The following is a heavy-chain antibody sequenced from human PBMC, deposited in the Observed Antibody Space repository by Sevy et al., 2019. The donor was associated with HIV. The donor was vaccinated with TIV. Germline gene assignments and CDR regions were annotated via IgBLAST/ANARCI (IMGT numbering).Heavy chain of an antibody. J-gene: IGHJ4*02. D-gene: IGHD6-13*01. V-gene: IGHV3-33*01. CDR3: ARGPAPGIAAAGELDY. CDR1: GFTFSSSA. Sequence: GGSLRLSCAASGFTFSSSAMHWVRQAPGKGLEWVAVIWFDGSNKYYVDSVKGRFTISRDNSKNTLSLQMNSLRAEDTAVYYCARGPAPGIAAAGELDYWGQGTLVTVSS. CDR2: IWFDGSNK.